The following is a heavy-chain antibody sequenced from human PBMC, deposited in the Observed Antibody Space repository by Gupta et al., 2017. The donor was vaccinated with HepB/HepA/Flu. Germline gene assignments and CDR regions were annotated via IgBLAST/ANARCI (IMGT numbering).Heavy chain of an antibody. V-gene: IGHV3-33*01. CDR3: ARDGDYGGIVATASYFDY. J-gene: IGHJ4*02. Sequence: VQLVESGGGVVQPGRSLRLSCAASGFTFRRYGMHCGRQAPGKGLEWVAVIWYDGSDKYYADSVKGRFTISRDNSKNTLYLQMNSLRAEDTAVYYCARDGDYGGIVATASYFDYWGQGTLVTVSS. D-gene: IGHD5-12*01. CDR2: IWYDGSDK. CDR1: GFTFRRYG.